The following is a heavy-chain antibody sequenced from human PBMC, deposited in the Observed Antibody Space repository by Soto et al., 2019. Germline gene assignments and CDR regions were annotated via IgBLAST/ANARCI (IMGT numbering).Heavy chain of an antibody. CDR3: ARAGTTMVRGVISGWFDP. Sequence: SETLSLTCTVSGASISSYYWSWVRQPPGKGLEWIGYIYHSGSTNYNPSLKSRVTISVDTSKNQFSLKLSSVTAADTAVYYCARAGTTMVRGVISGWFDPWGQGTLVTVSS. D-gene: IGHD3-10*01. CDR2: IYHSGST. V-gene: IGHV4-59*01. J-gene: IGHJ5*02. CDR1: GASISSYY.